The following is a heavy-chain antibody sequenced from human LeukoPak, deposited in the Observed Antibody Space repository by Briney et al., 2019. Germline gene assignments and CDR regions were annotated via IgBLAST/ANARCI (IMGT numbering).Heavy chain of an antibody. V-gene: IGHV3-7*01. D-gene: IGHD5-12*01. Sequence: GGSLRLSCAASDFTFSNYWMSWVRQAPGKGLEWVANIKEDGSEKKYVDSVKGRFTISRDNAKNSLYLQMNSLRAEDTAVYYCARDFYSGYDYNWFDPWGQGTLVTVSS. J-gene: IGHJ5*02. CDR1: DFTFSNYW. CDR2: IKEDGSEK. CDR3: ARDFYSGYDYNWFDP.